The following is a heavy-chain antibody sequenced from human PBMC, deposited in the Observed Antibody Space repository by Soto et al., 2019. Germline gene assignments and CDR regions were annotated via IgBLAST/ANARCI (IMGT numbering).Heavy chain of an antibody. CDR1: GGTFSSYT. D-gene: IGHD2-15*01. Sequence: SVKVSFKASGGTFSSYTISWVRQAPGQGLEWMGRIIPILGIANYAQKYQGRVTITADKSTSTAYMELSSLRSDDTVVYYWARDVRGGNFDYWGQGTLVTVSS. CDR3: ARDVRGGNFDY. V-gene: IGHV1-69*04. CDR2: IIPILGIA. J-gene: IGHJ4*02.